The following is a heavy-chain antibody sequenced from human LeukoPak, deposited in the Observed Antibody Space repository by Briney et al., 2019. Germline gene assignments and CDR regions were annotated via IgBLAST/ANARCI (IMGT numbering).Heavy chain of an antibody. V-gene: IGHV3-73*01. CDR3: VGDGHSNTGMNY. D-gene: IGHD2/OR15-2a*01. J-gene: IGHJ4*02. CDR2: IRSKANSYVT. Sequence: GGSLRLSCATSGFTFSGSTIHWVRQAPGKGLEWTGHIRSKANSYVTIYGASVKGRFTISRDDSKNTAYLHMDRLKTEDTAVYYCVGDGHSNTGMNYWGQGTLVIVSS. CDR1: GFTFSGST.